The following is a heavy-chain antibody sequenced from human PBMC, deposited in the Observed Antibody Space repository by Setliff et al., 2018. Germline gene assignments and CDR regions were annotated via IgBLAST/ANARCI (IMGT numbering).Heavy chain of an antibody. CDR2: IHAGSSNT. V-gene: IGHV1-3*01. CDR3: ARMSTSGPHYDY. CDR1: GYSFSSNA. Sequence: ASVKVSCKASGYSFSSNAFHWVRQAPGQTLEWMGWIHAGSSNTLYSQRFQDRITISRDTSATTVHMELSSLRSDDTAVYYCARMSTSGPHYDYWGQGTMVTVS. D-gene: IGHD2-8*02. J-gene: IGHJ4*02.